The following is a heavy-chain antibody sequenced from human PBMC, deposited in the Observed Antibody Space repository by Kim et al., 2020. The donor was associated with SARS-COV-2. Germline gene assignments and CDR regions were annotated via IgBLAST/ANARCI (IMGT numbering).Heavy chain of an antibody. J-gene: IGHJ4*02. Sequence: SETLSLTCAVYGGSFSGYYWSWIRQPPGKGLEWIGEINHSGSTNYNPSLKSRVTISVDTSKNQFSLKLSSVTAADTAVYYCARRRITFGGVIARGRATWFDYWGQGTLVTVSS. CDR3: ARRRITFGGVIARGRATWFDY. V-gene: IGHV4-34*01. D-gene: IGHD3-16*02. CDR2: INHSGST. CDR1: GGSFSGYY.